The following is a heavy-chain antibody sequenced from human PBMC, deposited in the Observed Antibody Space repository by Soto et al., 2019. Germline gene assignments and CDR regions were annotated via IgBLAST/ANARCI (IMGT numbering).Heavy chain of an antibody. Sequence: LSLICAVYGGSFSGYYWSWIRQPPGKGLEWIGEINHSGSTNYNPSLKSRVTISVDTSKNQFSLKLSSVTAADTAVYYCARRSLYYYGSGSFNWFDPWGQGTLVTVSS. CDR2: INHSGST. J-gene: IGHJ5*02. CDR3: ARRSLYYYGSGSFNWFDP. D-gene: IGHD3-10*01. CDR1: GGSFSGYY. V-gene: IGHV4-34*01.